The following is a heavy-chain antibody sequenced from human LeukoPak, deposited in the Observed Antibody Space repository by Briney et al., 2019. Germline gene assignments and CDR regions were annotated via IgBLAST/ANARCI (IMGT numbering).Heavy chain of an antibody. Sequence: GGSLRLSCAASEFTFSRYNMNWFRQAPGKGLERVSSISSRSSYIFYADSVKGRFTISRDNAKNSLYLQMNSLGAEDTAVYYCARDAQWLVPEGYYYYMDVWGKGTTVTVS. CDR2: ISSRSSYI. CDR1: EFTFSRYN. D-gene: IGHD6-19*01. CDR3: ARDAQWLVPEGYYYYMDV. J-gene: IGHJ6*03. V-gene: IGHV3-21*01.